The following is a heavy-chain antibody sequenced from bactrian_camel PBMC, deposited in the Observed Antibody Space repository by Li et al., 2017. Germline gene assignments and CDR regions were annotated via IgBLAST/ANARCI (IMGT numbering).Heavy chain of an antibody. V-gene: IGHV3S53*01. CDR2: IDADGTI. Sequence: HVQLVESGGGTVQAGGSLRLSCAVSAYTYKTHYMGWFRQAPGKEREGVAAIDADGTIGYRDSVKGRFTISQDNAKNTLYLLMNSLKPEDTGMYYCAADLRLKFEHCTRYTEAEDFDYLGQGTQVTVS. J-gene: IGHJ4*01. CDR1: AYTYKTHY. CDR3: AADLRLKFEHCTRYTEAEDFDY. D-gene: IGHD2*01.